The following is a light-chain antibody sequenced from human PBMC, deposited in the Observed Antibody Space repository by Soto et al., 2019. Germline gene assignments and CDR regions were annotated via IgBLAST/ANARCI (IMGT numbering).Light chain of an antibody. V-gene: IGKV1-9*01. CDR1: QGISSY. CDR3: QQLNSYPRT. CDR2: AAS. Sequence: DIQLTQSPSFLSASVGDRVTITCRASQGISSYLAWYQQKPGKAPNLLIYAASTLQSGVPSRFSGSGSGTEGTLTISRLQPEDFATYSCQQLNSYPRTFGQGTKVEIK. J-gene: IGKJ1*01.